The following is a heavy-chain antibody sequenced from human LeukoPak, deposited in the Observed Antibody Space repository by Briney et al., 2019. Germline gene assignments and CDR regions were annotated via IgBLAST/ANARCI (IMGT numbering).Heavy chain of an antibody. CDR3: ERHAAYYDFWSGYYTRKNYYYYGMDV. V-gene: IGHV5-51*01. J-gene: IGHJ6*02. D-gene: IGHD3-3*01. Sequence: GESVQISCKGSGYSFTSYWIGWVRQMPGKGLEWMGIIYPGDSDTRYSPSFQGQVTISADKSISTAYLQWSSLKASDTAMYYCERHAAYYDFWSGYYTRKNYYYYGMDVWGQGTTVTVSS. CDR1: GYSFTSYW. CDR2: IYPGDSDT.